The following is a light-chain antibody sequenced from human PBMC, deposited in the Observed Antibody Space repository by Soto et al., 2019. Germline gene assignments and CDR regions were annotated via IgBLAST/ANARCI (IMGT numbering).Light chain of an antibody. CDR1: QSISSW. Sequence: IHMTQSPSTLSASVGDRVTITCRASQSISSWLAWYQQKPGKAPKGLIYKASTLESGAPSRFSGSGSGTEFTLTISSLQPDDFATYYCQQYYSYPWTFGQGTKVDIK. CDR3: QQYYSYPWT. V-gene: IGKV1-5*03. J-gene: IGKJ1*01. CDR2: KAS.